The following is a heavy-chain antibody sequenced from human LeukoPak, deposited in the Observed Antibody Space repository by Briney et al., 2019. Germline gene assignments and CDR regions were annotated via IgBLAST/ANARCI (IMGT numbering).Heavy chain of an antibody. CDR3: ARYIWGSYPTFEDY. V-gene: IGHV4-59*01. CDR1: GGSISSYY. CDR2: IYYSGST. J-gene: IGHJ4*02. Sequence: SETLSLTCTASGGSISSYYWSWLRQPPGKGLEWIGYIYYSGSTNYNPSLKSRVTMSVDTSKNQFSLKLSSVTAADTAVYSCARYIWGSYPTFEDYWGQGTLVTVSS. D-gene: IGHD3-16*02.